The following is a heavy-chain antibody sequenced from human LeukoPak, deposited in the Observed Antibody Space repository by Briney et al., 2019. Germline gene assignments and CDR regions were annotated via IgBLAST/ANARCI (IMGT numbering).Heavy chain of an antibody. J-gene: IGHJ4*02. V-gene: IGHV5-51*01. Sequence: GESLKISCKASGSSFITSWTGWVRQMPGKGPEWMGIITPGDSETSYSPSFHGRVTTSADNSTNTTYLQWSSLKASDTAMYYCARQRAYSGDDNVDYWGQGPLVTVSS. CDR3: ARQRAYSGDDNVDY. D-gene: IGHD5-12*01. CDR1: GSSFITSW. CDR2: ITPGDSET.